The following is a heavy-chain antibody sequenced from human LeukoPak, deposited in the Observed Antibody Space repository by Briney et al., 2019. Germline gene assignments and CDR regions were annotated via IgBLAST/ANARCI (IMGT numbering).Heavy chain of an antibody. CDR2: VRYDESTK. V-gene: IGHV3-30*02. D-gene: IGHD3-10*01. CDR1: GFTFSNYG. CDR3: ARGLGTTNWYGEWFDP. Sequence: GGSLRLSCAASGFTFSNYGMHWVRQAPGKGLEWVAFVRYDESTKFYADSVKGRFTISRDNSKTTLYLQMNGLRAEDTAVYYCARGLGTTNWYGEWFDPWGQGTLVTVSS. J-gene: IGHJ5*02.